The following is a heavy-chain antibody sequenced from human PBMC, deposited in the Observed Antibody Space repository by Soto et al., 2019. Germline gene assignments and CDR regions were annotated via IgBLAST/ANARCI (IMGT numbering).Heavy chain of an antibody. V-gene: IGHV3-30*18. D-gene: IGHD4-17*01. J-gene: IGHJ6*02. Sequence: PGGSLRLSCAASGFTFSSYGIQWVRQAPGKGLEWVAVISYDGSNKYYADSVKGRFTVSRDESKHTVYLQMNSLSAEDTAVYYCAKDGRDYGDYYYYSMDVWGQGTTVTVSS. CDR2: ISYDGSNK. CDR1: GFTFSSYG. CDR3: AKDGRDYGDYYYYSMDV.